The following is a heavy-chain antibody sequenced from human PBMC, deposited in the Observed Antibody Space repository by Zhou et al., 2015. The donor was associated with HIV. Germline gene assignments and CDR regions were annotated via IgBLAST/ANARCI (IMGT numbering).Heavy chain of an antibody. V-gene: IGHV1-69*02. J-gene: IGHJ6*02. CDR3: ARGATSVWGAVVTPNNYYYYGMDV. D-gene: IGHD3-16*01. Sequence: QVQLVQSGAEVKKPGSSVKVSCKASGGTFSSYTISWVRQAPGQGLEWMGRIIPILGIANYAQKFQGRVTITADKSTSTAYMELSSLRSEDTAVYYCARGATSVWGAVVTPNNYYYYGMDVWGQGP. CDR2: IIPILGIA. CDR1: GGTFSSYT.